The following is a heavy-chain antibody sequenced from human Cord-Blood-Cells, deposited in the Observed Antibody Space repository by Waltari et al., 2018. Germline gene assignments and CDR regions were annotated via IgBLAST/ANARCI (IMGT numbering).Heavy chain of an antibody. V-gene: IGHV1-24*01. CDR2: FEPEDGET. Sequence: QVQLVQSGAEVKKPGASVKVSCKVSGYTLTELSMHWVRQAPGKGLEWMGGFEPEDGETHYAQKCQGRVTMTEETSTDTAYMELSSLRSEYTAVYYCATDKGIAAAGDAFDIWGQGTMVTVSS. CDR1: GYTLTELS. CDR3: ATDKGIAAAGDAFDI. D-gene: IGHD6-13*01. J-gene: IGHJ3*02.